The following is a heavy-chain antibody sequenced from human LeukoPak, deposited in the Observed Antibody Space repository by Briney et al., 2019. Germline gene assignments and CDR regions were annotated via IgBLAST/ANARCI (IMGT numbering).Heavy chain of an antibody. J-gene: IGHJ2*01. D-gene: IGHD6-19*01. V-gene: IGHV3-49*04. CDR1: GFTFGDYA. CDR2: IRGKTYGGTT. CDR3: TRGAYSSGWFTYWFFDL. Sequence: SGGSLRLSCTASGFTFGDYAMSWVRQAPGKGLEWVGFIRGKTYGGTTEYAASVKGRFTISRDDSKSIAYLQMNSLKTEDTAVYYCTRGAYSSGWFTYWFFDLWGRGTLVTVSS.